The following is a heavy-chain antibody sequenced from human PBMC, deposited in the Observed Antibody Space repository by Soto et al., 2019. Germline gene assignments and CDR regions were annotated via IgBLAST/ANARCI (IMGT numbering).Heavy chain of an antibody. J-gene: IGHJ5*02. D-gene: IGHD3-10*01. CDR3: ARALYYYGSGRTNWFDP. Sequence: SETLSLTCAVYGGSFSGYYWSWIRQPPGKGLEWIGEINHSGSTNYNPSLKSRVTISVDTSKNQFSLKLSSATAADTAVYYCARALYYYGSGRTNWFDPWGQGTLVTVSS. CDR1: GGSFSGYY. V-gene: IGHV4-34*01. CDR2: INHSGST.